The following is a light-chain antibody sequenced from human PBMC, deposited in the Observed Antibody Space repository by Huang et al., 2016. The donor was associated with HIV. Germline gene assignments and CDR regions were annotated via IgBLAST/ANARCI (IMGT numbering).Light chain of an antibody. V-gene: IGKV3D-15*01. CDR3: QQYQDWPRT. Sequence: ERVMTQSPATLSMSLGERATLSCRASQTVNSNLAWYQQKPGQPPRLLSYGASNRATGIPARFSGSGSGTEFTLTISSLQSEDFAVYYCQQYQDWPRTFGQGTRVEIK. CDR2: GAS. J-gene: IGKJ1*01. CDR1: QTVNSN.